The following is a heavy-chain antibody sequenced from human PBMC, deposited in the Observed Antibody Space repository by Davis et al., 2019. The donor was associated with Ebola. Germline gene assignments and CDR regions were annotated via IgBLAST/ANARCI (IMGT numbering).Heavy chain of an antibody. Sequence: SLKTPCVAPGFHFTTYWMRWVRQAPGKGLEWVANIKQDGSEKYYVDSVKGRFTISRDNAKNSVYLQMNSLRAEDTAVYYCGRGAWLAFRGQVTLVTVSS. CDR1: GFHFTTYW. D-gene: IGHD5-18*01. J-gene: IGHJ4*02. CDR2: IKQDGSEK. CDR3: GRGAWLAF. V-gene: IGHV3-7*04.